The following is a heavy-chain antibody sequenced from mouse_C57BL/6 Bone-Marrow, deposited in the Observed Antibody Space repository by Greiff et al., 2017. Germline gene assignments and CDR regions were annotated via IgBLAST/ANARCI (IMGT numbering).Heavy chain of an antibody. J-gene: IGHJ4*01. CDR2: ISSGGSYT. V-gene: IGHV5-6*02. D-gene: IGHD1-1*01. Sequence: EVNVVESGGDLVKPGGSLKLSCAASGFTFSSYGMSWVRQTPDKRLEWVATISSGGSYTYYPDSVKGRFTISRDNAKNTLYLQMSRLKSEDTAMYYCARRGFDYYGSSPYAMDYWGQGTSVTVS. CDR1: GFTFSSYG. CDR3: ARRGFDYYGSSPYAMDY.